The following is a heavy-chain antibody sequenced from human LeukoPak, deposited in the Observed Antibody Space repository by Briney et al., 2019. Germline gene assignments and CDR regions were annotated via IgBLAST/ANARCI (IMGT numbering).Heavy chain of an antibody. Sequence: GGSLRLSCAASGFTVSSNYMSWVRQAPGKGLEWVSIIYSGGSTYYADSVKGRFTISRDNSKNTLYLQMNSLRAEDTAVYYCARGPASTVRGVRVYYFQDWGRGTPVTVSS. V-gene: IGHV3-66*01. CDR2: IYSGGST. CDR1: GFTVSSNY. CDR3: ARGPASTVRGVRVYYFQD. J-gene: IGHJ4*02. D-gene: IGHD3-10*01.